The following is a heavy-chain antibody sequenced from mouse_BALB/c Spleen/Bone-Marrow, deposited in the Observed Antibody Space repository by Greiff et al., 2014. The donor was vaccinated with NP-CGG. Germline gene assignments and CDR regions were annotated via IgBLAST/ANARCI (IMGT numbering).Heavy chain of an antibody. CDR3: ARGGISVDY. CDR2: IYPGDGDT. V-gene: IGHV1-80*01. J-gene: IGHJ2*01. Sequence: VNVVESGAELVRPGSSVKISCKASGYAFSVYWMNWVKQRPGQGLEWIGQIYPGDGDTNYNGKFKGRATLTADKSSNTAYMQLSSLTSEDSAVYFCARGGISVDYWGQGTTLTVSS. CDR1: GYAFSVYW.